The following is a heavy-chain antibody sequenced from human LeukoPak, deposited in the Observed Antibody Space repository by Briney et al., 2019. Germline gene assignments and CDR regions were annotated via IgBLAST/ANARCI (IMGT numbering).Heavy chain of an antibody. J-gene: IGHJ4*02. V-gene: IGHV3-21*01. CDR3: ARDPGYCSVGSCYSLDY. Sequence: PGGSLRLSCAASGFTLSSYSMNWVRQAPGKGLERVSSISSSSSYIYYADSVKGRFTISRDNAKNSLYLQMNSLRAEDTAVYYCARDPGYCSVGSCYSLDYWGQGTLVTVSS. CDR1: GFTLSSYS. D-gene: IGHD2-15*01. CDR2: ISSSSSYI.